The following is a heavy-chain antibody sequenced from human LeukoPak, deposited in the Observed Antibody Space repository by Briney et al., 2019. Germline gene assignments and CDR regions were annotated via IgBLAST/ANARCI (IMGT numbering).Heavy chain of an antibody. V-gene: IGHV3-23*01. CDR2: IGGRGGNT. CDR3: AKDRRIDSSGYYYDS. D-gene: IGHD3-22*01. CDR1: GFTFSDYA. Sequence: PGESLRLSCSASGFTFSDYAMVWVRQAPGKGLEWVSTIGGRGGNTFYADAVRGRFTVSRDNSRNTLYLQMNSLRDEDTALYYCAKDRRIDSSGYYYDSWGQGTLVTVSS. J-gene: IGHJ4*02.